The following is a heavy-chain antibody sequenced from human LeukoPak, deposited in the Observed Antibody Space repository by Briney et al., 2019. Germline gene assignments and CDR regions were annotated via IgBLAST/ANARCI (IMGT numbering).Heavy chain of an antibody. J-gene: IGHJ3*02. CDR2: MNRDRRGK. Sequence: QTGGSLRLSCAASGFTFSSYRMYGVRHAPGKGLVWFSRMNRDRRGKIHGDFVKSQFTISRDNAQNTLYLQMNSLRAEDTAVYYSARGISMVPGGVLDMWGQGTMVTVSS. CDR3: ARGISMVPGGVLDM. CDR1: GFTFSSYR. D-gene: IGHD3-10*01. V-gene: IGHV3-74*01.